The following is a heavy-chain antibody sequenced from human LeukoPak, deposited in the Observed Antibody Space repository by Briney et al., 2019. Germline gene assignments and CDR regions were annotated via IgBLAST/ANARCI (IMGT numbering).Heavy chain of an antibody. CDR2: ISYDGSNK. CDR1: GFTFSSYW. CDR3: ARAGIGNDAFDI. Sequence: GGSLRLSCAASGFTFSSYWMSWVRQAPGKGLEWVAVISYDGSNKYYADSVKGRFTISRDNSKNTLYLQMNSLRAEDTAVYYCARAGIGNDAFDIWGQGTMVTVSS. V-gene: IGHV3-30-3*01. J-gene: IGHJ3*02. D-gene: IGHD3-3*02.